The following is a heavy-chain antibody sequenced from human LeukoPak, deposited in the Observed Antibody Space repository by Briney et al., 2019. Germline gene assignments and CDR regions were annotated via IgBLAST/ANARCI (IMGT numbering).Heavy chain of an antibody. CDR1: GFTFTASA. D-gene: IGHD1-26*01. CDR3: AATSVGATINDPFDI. J-gene: IGHJ3*02. CDR2: IVVGRGNR. V-gene: IGHV1-58*01. Sequence: ASVKVSCKASGFTFTASAVQWVRHARGQRLEWIGWIVVGRGNRNYAQKLQERVTITRDMSTGTAYMELGSLRSEDTAVYYCAATSVGATINDPFDIWGQGTMVTVSS.